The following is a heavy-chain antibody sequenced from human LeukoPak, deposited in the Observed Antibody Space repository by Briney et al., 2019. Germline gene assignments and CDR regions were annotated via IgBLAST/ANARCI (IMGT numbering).Heavy chain of an antibody. CDR2: ISYDGSNK. CDR1: GFTFSSYA. J-gene: IGHJ5*02. D-gene: IGHD6-19*01. V-gene: IGHV3-30-3*01. CDR3: ARGRSGAVAGLNWFDP. Sequence: GRSLRLSCAASGFTFSSYAMHWVRQALGKGLEWVAVISYDGSNKYYADSVKGRFTISRDNSKNTLYLQMNSLRAEDTAVYYCARGRSGAVAGLNWFDPWGQGTLVTVSS.